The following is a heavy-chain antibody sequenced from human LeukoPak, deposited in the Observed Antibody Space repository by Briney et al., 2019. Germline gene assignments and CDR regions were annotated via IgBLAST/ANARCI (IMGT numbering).Heavy chain of an antibody. V-gene: IGHV4-34*01. CDR1: GGSFSGYY. Sequence: SETLSLTCAVYGGSFSGYYWSWIRQPPGKGLEWIGEINHSGSTNYNPSLKSRVTISVGTSKNQFSLKLSSVTAADTAVYYCARIYSSSSGIDYWGQGTLVTVSS. D-gene: IGHD6-6*01. J-gene: IGHJ4*02. CDR2: INHSGST. CDR3: ARIYSSSSGIDY.